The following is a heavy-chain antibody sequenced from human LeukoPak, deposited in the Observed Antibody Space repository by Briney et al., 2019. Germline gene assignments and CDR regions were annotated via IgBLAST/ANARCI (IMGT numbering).Heavy chain of an antibody. D-gene: IGHD6-19*01. V-gene: IGHV3-30*04. CDR2: ISYDGSNK. CDR1: GFTFSSYA. Sequence: GGSLRLSCAASGFTFSSYAMHWVRQAPGKGLEWVAVISYDGSNKYYADSVKGRFTISRDNSKNTLYLRMNSLRAEDTAVYYCARDEISIQWLVRSLYYYYGMDVWGQGTTVTVSS. J-gene: IGHJ6*02. CDR3: ARDEISIQWLVRSLYYYYGMDV.